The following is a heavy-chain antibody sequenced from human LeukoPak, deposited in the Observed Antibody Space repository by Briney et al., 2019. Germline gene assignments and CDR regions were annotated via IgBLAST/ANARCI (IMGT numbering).Heavy chain of an antibody. Sequence: GGSLRLSCAASGYAFSSYAMHWVRQAPGKGPEWVAAISTDGSNRFYADSVKGRFTFSRDNSKNTLYLQMNSLGVEDTATYYCARVQSGSDAFDIWGQGRMVTVSS. CDR2: ISTDGSNR. J-gene: IGHJ3*02. CDR3: ARVQSGSDAFDI. CDR1: GYAFSSYA. V-gene: IGHV3-30-3*01.